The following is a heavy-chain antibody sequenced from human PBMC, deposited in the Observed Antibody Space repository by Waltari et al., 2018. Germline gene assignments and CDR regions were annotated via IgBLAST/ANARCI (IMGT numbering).Heavy chain of an antibody. J-gene: IGHJ3*02. V-gene: IGHV4-4*07. Sequence: QVQLQESGPGLVKPSETLSLTCTVPGGSISSYYWSWIRQPAGKGLEWIGRIYTSGSTNYNPSLKSRVTMSVDTSKNQFSLKLSSVTAADTAVYYCARVAASVVVPAASDAFDIWGQGTMVTVSS. CDR2: IYTSGST. CDR1: GGSISSYY. D-gene: IGHD2-2*01. CDR3: ARVAASVVVPAASDAFDI.